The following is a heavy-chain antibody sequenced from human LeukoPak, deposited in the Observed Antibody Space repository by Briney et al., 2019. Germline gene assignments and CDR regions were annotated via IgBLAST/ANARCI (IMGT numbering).Heavy chain of an antibody. CDR1: GGTFSSYA. CDR3: ARGSTNINLSSSPLSRYYFDY. J-gene: IGHJ4*02. V-gene: IGHV1-69*05. CDR2: IIPIFGTA. Sequence: ASVKVSCKASGGTFSSYAISWVRQAPGQGLEWIGGIIPIFGTANYAQKFQGRVTITTDESTSTAYMELSSLRSEDTAVYYCARGSTNINLSSSPLSRYYFDYWGQGTLVTVSS. D-gene: IGHD6-6*01.